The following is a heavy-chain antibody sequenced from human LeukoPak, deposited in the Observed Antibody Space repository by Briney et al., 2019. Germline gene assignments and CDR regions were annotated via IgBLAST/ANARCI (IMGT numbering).Heavy chain of an antibody. Sequence: ASVKVSCKASGYTFTGYYMHWVRQAPGQGLEWMGWINPNSGGTNYAQKFQGRVTMTRDTSISTAYMELSRLRSDDTAVYYCARDPPRVVVPAAIPSDYWGQGTLVTVSS. CDR3: ARDPPRVVVPAAIPSDY. CDR2: INPNSGGT. V-gene: IGHV1-2*02. CDR1: GYTFTGYY. D-gene: IGHD2-2*02. J-gene: IGHJ4*02.